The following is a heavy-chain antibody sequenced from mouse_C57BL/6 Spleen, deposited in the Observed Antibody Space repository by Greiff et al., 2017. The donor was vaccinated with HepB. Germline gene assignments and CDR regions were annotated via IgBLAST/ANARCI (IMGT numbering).Heavy chain of an antibody. D-gene: IGHD1-1*01. V-gene: IGHV1-54*01. CDR2: INPGSGGT. CDR1: GYAFTNYL. Sequence: QVHVKQSGAELVRPGTSVKVSCKASGYAFTNYLIEWVKQRPGQGLEWIGVINPGSGGTNYNEKFKGKATLTADKSSSTAYMQLSSLTSEDSAVYFCARSLYRPGFAYWGQGTLVTVSA. J-gene: IGHJ3*01. CDR3: ARSLYRPGFAY.